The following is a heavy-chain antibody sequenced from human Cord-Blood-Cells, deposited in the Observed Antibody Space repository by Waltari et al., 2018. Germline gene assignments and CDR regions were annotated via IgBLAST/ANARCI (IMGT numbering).Heavy chain of an antibody. CDR3: ARVAAAGYYYYYGMDV. J-gene: IGHJ6*02. D-gene: IGHD6-13*01. CDR2: TYYRSKWYN. V-gene: IGHV6-1*01. Sequence: VSSNSAAWNWIRQSPSRGLEWLGRTYYRSKWYNDYAVSVKSRITINPDTSKNQFSLQLNSVTPEDTAVYYCARVAAAGYYYYYGMDVWGQGTTVTVSS. CDR1: VSSNSAA.